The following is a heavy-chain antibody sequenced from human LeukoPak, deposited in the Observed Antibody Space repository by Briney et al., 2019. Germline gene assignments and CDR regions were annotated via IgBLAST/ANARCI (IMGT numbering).Heavy chain of an antibody. J-gene: IGHJ4*02. Sequence: SETLSLTCTASGGSIISNSYYWGWIRQPPGKGLEWIGSISYSGSTYYNSSLESRVTISVDMSKNQFSLKLSSVTAADTAIYYCARRCAGGDCYGAFDLWGQGTLVTVSS. CDR1: GGSIISNSYY. CDR2: ISYSGST. V-gene: IGHV4-39*01. CDR3: ARRCAGGDCYGAFDL. D-gene: IGHD2-21*01.